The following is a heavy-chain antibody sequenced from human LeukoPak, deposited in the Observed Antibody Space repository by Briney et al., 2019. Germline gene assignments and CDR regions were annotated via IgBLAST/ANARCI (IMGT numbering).Heavy chain of an antibody. D-gene: IGHD3-10*01. Sequence: GGSLRLSCAASGFTFSDYYMSRIRQAPGKGLEWVSYISSSSSYTNYADSVKGRFTISRDNAKNSLYLQMNSLRAEDTAVYYCARDLYGSGSYFIDYWGQGTLVTVSS. V-gene: IGHV3-11*06. CDR1: GFTFSDYY. J-gene: IGHJ4*02. CDR3: ARDLYGSGSYFIDY. CDR2: ISSSSSYT.